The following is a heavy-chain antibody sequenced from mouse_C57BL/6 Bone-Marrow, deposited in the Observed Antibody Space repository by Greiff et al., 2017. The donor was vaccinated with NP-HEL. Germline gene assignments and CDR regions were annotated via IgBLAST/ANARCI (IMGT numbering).Heavy chain of an antibody. CDR1: GYTFTSYW. CDR3: TISRNYYGSSYRYFDV. D-gene: IGHD1-1*01. V-gene: IGHV1-5*01. J-gene: IGHJ1*03. CDR2: IYPGNSDT. Sequence: VQLQQSGTVLARPGASVKMSCKTSGYTFTSYWMHWVKQRPGQGLEWIGAIYPGNSDTSYNQKFKGKAKLTAVTSASTAYMELISLTNEDSAVYYCTISRNYYGSSYRYFDVWGTGTTVTVSS.